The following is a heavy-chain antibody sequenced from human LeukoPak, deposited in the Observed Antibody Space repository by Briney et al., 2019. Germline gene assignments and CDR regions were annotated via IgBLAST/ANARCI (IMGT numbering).Heavy chain of an antibody. J-gene: IGHJ5*02. CDR1: GYTFSSHD. CDR2: MNLNSGDT. D-gene: IGHD3-22*01. V-gene: IGHV1-8*01. CDR3: ARDYDSRASS. Sequence: ASVKVSCKASGYTFSSHDIYWVRQAPGQGLEWMGWMNLNSGDTYYAQNFQGRFSITSDTSKSTTYMDLASLAPEDTAVYFCARDYDSRASSWGQGTLVTVSS.